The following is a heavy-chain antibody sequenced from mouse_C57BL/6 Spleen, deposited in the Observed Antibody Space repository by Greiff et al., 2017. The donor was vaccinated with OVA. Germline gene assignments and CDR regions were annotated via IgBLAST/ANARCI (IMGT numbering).Heavy chain of an antibody. J-gene: IGHJ2*01. CDR3: ARWENWGDPLDY. D-gene: IGHD4-1*01. V-gene: IGHV1-81*01. CDR1: GYTFTSYG. CDR2: IYPRSGNT. Sequence: QVQLQQSGAELARPGASVKLSCKASGYTFTSYGISWVKQRTGQGLEWIGEIYPRSGNTYYNEKFKGKATLTADKSSSTAYMELRSLTSEDSAVYFCARWENWGDPLDYWGQGTTLTVSS.